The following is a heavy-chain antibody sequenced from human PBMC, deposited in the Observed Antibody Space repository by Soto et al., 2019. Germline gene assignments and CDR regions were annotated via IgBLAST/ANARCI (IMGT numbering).Heavy chain of an antibody. CDR3: ARVSSGPIIYFDD. Sequence: PSETLSLTCAVSGGSISSGGYSWSWIRQPPGKGLEWIGYIYHSGSTYYNPSLKSRVTISVDRSKNQFSLKLSSVTAADTAVYYFARVSSGPIIYFDDWGQGTLVTVSS. V-gene: IGHV4-30-2*01. CDR1: GGSISSGGYS. CDR2: IYHSGST. J-gene: IGHJ4*02. D-gene: IGHD6-19*01.